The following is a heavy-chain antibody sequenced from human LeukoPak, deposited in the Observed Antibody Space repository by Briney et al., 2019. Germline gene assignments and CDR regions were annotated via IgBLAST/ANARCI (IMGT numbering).Heavy chain of an antibody. CDR1: GFTFSSYS. V-gene: IGHV3-7*01. Sequence: GGSLRLSCAASGFTFSSYSMNWVRQAPGKGLEWVANIKQDGSEKYYVDSVKGRFTISRDNAKNSLYLQMNSLTVEDTAVYYCAKGGGNSFGYWGQGTLVTVSS. CDR2: IKQDGSEK. J-gene: IGHJ4*02. CDR3: AKGGGNSFGY. D-gene: IGHD1/OR15-1a*01.